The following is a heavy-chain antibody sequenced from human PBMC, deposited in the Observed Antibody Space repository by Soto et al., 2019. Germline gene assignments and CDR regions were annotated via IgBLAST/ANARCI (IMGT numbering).Heavy chain of an antibody. CDR3: ARLQPAAGENDLTFDY. CDR2: IDPSDSYT. D-gene: IGHD6-13*01. CDR1: GYSFTSYW. V-gene: IGHV5-10-1*01. Sequence: PGESLKISCKGSGYSFTSYWISWVRQMPGKGLEWIGRIDPSDSYTNYSPSFQGHVTISADKSTSTAYLQWSSLKASDTAMYYCARLQPAAGENDLTFDYWGQGTLVPVSS. J-gene: IGHJ4*02.